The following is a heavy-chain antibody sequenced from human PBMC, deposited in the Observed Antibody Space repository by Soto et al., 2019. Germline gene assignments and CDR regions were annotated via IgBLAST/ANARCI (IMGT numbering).Heavy chain of an antibody. CDR1: GFTFSGSA. Sequence: EVQLVESGGGLVQPGGSLKLSCAASGFTFSGSAMHWVRQASGKGLEWVGRIRSKANSYATAYAASVKGRFTISRDDSKTTAYLQMNSLKTEDTAVYYCTSYGDSSYWYFDLWGRGTLVTVSS. V-gene: IGHV3-73*01. D-gene: IGHD4-17*01. CDR3: TSYGDSSYWYFDL. CDR2: IRSKANSYAT. J-gene: IGHJ2*01.